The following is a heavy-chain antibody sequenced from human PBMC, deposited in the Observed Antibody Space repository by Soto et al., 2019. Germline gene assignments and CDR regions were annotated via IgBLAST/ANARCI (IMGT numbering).Heavy chain of an antibody. V-gene: IGHV3-66*01. J-gene: IGHJ4*02. Sequence: GGSLRLSCAASGFTVSSNYMSWVRQAPGKGLEWVSVIYSGGSTYYADSVKGRFTISRDNSKNTLYLQMNSLRAEDTAVYYCASPMVRGVYYFDYWGQGTLVTVS. CDR1: GFTVSSNY. CDR2: IYSGGST. CDR3: ASPMVRGVYYFDY. D-gene: IGHD3-10*01.